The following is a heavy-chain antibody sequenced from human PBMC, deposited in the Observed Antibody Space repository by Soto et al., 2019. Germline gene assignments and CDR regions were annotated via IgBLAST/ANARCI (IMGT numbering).Heavy chain of an antibody. CDR3: ARGANDFWSGYSTYYYYYMDV. CDR1: GGSISSYY. D-gene: IGHD3-3*01. Sequence: TSQTLSLTYTVSGGSISSYYWRRIRQSPGKGLEWIGYIYYSGSTNYNPSLKSRVTISVDTSKNQFSLKLSSVTAADTAVYYCARGANDFWSGYSTYYYYYMDVWGKGTTVTVSS. CDR2: IYYSGST. J-gene: IGHJ6*03. V-gene: IGHV4-59*08.